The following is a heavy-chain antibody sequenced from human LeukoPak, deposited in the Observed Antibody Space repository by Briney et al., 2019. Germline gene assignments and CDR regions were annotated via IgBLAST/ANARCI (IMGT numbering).Heavy chain of an antibody. D-gene: IGHD6-19*01. V-gene: IGHV4-34*01. CDR3: ARAPLGGCGWLGHWRRYIDY. CDR1: GGSFSGSY. Sequence: SETLSLTCAVHGGSFSGSYWRWIRQPPGKGLEWIGEINHSGSTNSNPSLESRVTISVDTSKAQFSLKLSSVTAAYTVVYYCARAPLGGCGWLGHWRRYIDYWGQGTLVTASS. CDR2: INHSGST. J-gene: IGHJ4*02.